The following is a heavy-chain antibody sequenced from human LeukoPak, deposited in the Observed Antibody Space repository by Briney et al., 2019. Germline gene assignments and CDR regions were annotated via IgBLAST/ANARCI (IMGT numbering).Heavy chain of an antibody. Sequence: GGSLRLSCAASGFTFSNYWMHWVRQAPGEGLVWVSRINIDGSTTDYADSVEGRFTVSRDNAKNTLYLQMNSLRAEDTAVYYCARDPYNWNANWLDPWGQGTLVTVSS. CDR2: INIDGSTT. V-gene: IGHV3-74*01. CDR3: ARDPYNWNANWLDP. CDR1: GFTFSNYW. D-gene: IGHD1-1*01. J-gene: IGHJ5*02.